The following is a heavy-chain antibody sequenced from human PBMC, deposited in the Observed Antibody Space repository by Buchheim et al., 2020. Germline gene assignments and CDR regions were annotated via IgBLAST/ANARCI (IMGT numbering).Heavy chain of an antibody. J-gene: IGHJ6*02. CDR3: ARDTRYRYHDYSNDAYYYGMDV. V-gene: IGHV1-8*01. Sequence: QVQRVQSGAEVKKPGASVKVSCQSSGYTFTSYDINWARQATGQGLAWMGWLNPNSGNTRYAQKFPSSVTMTRNTSISTAYIELSSLSAEDTAVYYCARDTRYRYHDYSNDAYYYGMDVWGQGTT. D-gene: IGHD4-11*01. CDR1: GYTFTSYD. CDR2: LNPNSGNT.